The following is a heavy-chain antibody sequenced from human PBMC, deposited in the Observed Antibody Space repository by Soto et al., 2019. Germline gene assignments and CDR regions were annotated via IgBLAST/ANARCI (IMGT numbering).Heavy chain of an antibody. D-gene: IGHD5-12*01. J-gene: IGHJ1*01. V-gene: IGHV1-69*01. CDR3: AREGSGYNF. Sequence: QVQLVQSGAELKKPGSSVKVSCKASGGTFSSFGISWVRQAPGQGLEWMGGIIPVFGRPNYAQRFRGRLTITADESTNTGYMELIDLSSEDTAVYYCAREGSGYNFWGQGTQVTVSS. CDR1: GGTFSSFG. CDR2: IIPVFGRP.